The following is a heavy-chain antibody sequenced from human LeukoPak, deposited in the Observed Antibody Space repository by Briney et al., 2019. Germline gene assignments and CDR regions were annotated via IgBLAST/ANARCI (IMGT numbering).Heavy chain of an antibody. J-gene: IGHJ4*02. CDR3: AKYYYDSSGYYGLFDY. V-gene: IGHV3-23*01. Sequence: GGSLRLYCAASGFTFSSYAMSWVRQAPGKGLEWVSAISGSGGSTYYADSVKGRFTTSRDNSKNTLYLQMNSLRAEDTAVYYCAKYYYDSSGYYGLFDYWGQGTLVTVSS. D-gene: IGHD3-22*01. CDR1: GFTFSSYA. CDR2: ISGSGGST.